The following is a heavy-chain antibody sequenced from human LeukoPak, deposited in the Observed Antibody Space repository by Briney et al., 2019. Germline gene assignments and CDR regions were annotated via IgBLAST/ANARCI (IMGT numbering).Heavy chain of an antibody. CDR3: ARAGYYYDSSGYPPDY. Sequence: GGSLRLSCVASGFPFSSYWMTWVRQAPGKGLEWVANIKQDGSKKSYVDSVKGRFTISRDNAKNSLYLQMNSLRAEDTAVYYCARAGYYYDSSGYPPDYWGQGTLVTVSS. J-gene: IGHJ4*02. CDR2: IKQDGSKK. V-gene: IGHV3-7*03. D-gene: IGHD3-22*01. CDR1: GFPFSSYW.